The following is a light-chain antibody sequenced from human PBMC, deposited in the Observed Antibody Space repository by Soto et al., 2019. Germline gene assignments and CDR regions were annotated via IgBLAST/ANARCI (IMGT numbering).Light chain of an antibody. CDR2: EGS. CDR1: SSDVGSYNL. J-gene: IGLJ3*02. Sequence: QSALTQPAFVSGSPGQSTTISCTGTSSDVGSYNLVSWYQQHPGKAPKLIIYEGSKRPSGVSNRFSGSKSGNTASLTISGLQAEDEADYYCCSYAGSTTWVFGGGTKLTVL. CDR3: CSYAGSTTWV. V-gene: IGLV2-23*01.